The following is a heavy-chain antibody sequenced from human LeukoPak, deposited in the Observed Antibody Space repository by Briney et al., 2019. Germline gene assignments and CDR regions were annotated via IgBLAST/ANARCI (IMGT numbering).Heavy chain of an antibody. J-gene: IGHJ4*02. CDR2: ISRSGTTI. Sequence: GGSLRLSCAASGFTFSSYEMNWVRQAPGKGLEWISYISRSGTTIYYADSVKGRFTISRDNSKNTLYLQMNSLRAEDTAVYYCAKGPFYDILTMLGYWGQGTLVTVSS. V-gene: IGHV3-48*03. CDR1: GFTFSSYE. D-gene: IGHD3-9*01. CDR3: AKGPFYDILTMLGY.